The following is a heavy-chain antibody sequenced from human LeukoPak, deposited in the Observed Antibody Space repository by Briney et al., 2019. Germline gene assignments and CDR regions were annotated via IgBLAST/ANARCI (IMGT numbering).Heavy chain of an antibody. J-gene: IGHJ4*02. V-gene: IGHV3-23*01. D-gene: IGHD3-22*01. CDR1: GFTFSSYA. CDR3: AKTLPTMIVVVITSGIVYFDY. Sequence: GGSLRLSCAASGFTFSSYAMSWVRQAPGKGLEWVSAISGSGGSTYYADSVKGRFTTSRDNSKNTLYLQMNSLRAEDTAVYYCAKTLPTMIVVVITSGIVYFDYWGQGTLVTVSS. CDR2: ISGSGGST.